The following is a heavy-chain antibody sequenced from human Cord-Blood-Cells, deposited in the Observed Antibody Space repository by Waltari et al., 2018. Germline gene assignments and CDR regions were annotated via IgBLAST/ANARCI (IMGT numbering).Heavy chain of an antibody. CDR2: IKQDGSEK. CDR1: GFTLSSYW. V-gene: IGHV3-7*01. CDR3: ARVTIFGVVKYFQH. D-gene: IGHD3-3*01. Sequence: EVQLVESGGGLVQPGGSLRLSCAASGFTLSSYWMSWVRQAPGKGLEWVANIKQDGSEKYYVDSVKGRFTISRDNAKNSLYLQMNSLRAEDTAVYYCARVTIFGVVKYFQHWGQGTLVTVSS. J-gene: IGHJ1*01.